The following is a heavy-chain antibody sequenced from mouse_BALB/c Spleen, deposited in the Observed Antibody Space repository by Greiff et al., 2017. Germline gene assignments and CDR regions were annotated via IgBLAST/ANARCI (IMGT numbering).Heavy chain of an antibody. D-gene: IGHD2-3*01. CDR3: ARVYDGHDYFDY. CDR1: GFTFSDYY. J-gene: IGHJ2*01. V-gene: IGHV5-4*02. CDR2: ISDGGSYT. Sequence: EVQLVESGGGLVKPRGSLKLSCAASGFTFSDYYMYWVRQTPEKRLEWVATISDGGSYTYYPDSVKGRFTISRDNAKNNLYLQMSSLKSEDTAMYYCARVYDGHDYFDYWGQGTTLTVSS.